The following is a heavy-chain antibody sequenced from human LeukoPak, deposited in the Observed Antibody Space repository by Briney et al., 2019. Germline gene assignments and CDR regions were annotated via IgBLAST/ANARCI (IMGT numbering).Heavy chain of an antibody. J-gene: IGHJ4*02. Sequence: PGGSLRLSCAVSGFTVSSNYMSWVRQAPGKGLEWVSVIYSGGSTYYADSVKGRFTISRDNSKNTLYLQMNSLRAEDTAVYYCAGGLIQLWLLDYWGQGTLVTVSS. CDR3: AGGLIQLWLLDY. CDR2: IYSGGST. CDR1: GFTVSSNY. D-gene: IGHD5-18*01. V-gene: IGHV3-66*01.